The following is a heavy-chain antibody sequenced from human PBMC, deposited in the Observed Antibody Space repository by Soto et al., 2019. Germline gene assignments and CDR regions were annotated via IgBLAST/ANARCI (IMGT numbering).Heavy chain of an antibody. Sequence: QVRLQESGPGLVKPSETLSLSCLVSGDSVGNGPSYWSWIRQSPGEGLEWIAYIYYSGSTNVNPSLEIRVNNSIDMSKTQFFLGLRSVTAADAAVYFCARVGRSCRSGGCYYYYGLGVWGQGATVAISS. V-gene: IGHV4-61*01. CDR1: GDSVGNGPSY. D-gene: IGHD6-19*01. J-gene: IGHJ6*02. CDR3: ARVGRSCRSGGCYYYYGLGV. CDR2: IYYSGST.